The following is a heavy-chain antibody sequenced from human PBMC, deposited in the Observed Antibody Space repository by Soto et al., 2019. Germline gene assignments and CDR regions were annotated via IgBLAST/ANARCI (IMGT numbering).Heavy chain of an antibody. J-gene: IGHJ4*02. CDR3: ARETGDNYGIDF. Sequence: EVQLVESGGGLVQPGGSLRLSCAVSGFNFSSYWMTWVRRAPGKGLVWVSRIDSDGGSTSHADSVKGRFTISRDNAKDTLYLQMNTLRAEDTAVYYCARETGDNYGIDFWGQGTLVTVSS. D-gene: IGHD4-17*01. CDR2: IDSDGGST. V-gene: IGHV3-74*01. CDR1: GFNFSSYW.